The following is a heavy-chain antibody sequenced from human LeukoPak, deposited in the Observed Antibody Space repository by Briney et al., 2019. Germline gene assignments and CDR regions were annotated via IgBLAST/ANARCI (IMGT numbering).Heavy chain of an antibody. V-gene: IGHV3-20*04. CDR1: GLTFDDYG. Sequence: PGGSLRLSCAASGLTFDDYGMSWVRQAPGKGLEWVSGINWNGGSTGYADSVKGRFTISRDNAKNSLYLQMNSLRAEDTALYYCARVDNIVVVPAASYYFDYWGQGTLVTVSS. D-gene: IGHD2-2*01. CDR3: ARVDNIVVVPAASYYFDY. J-gene: IGHJ4*02. CDR2: INWNGGST.